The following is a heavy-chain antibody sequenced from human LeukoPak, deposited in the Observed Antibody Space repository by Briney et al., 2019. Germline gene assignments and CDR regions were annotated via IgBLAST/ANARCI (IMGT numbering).Heavy chain of an antibody. CDR2: ISYGGSNK. CDR3: AKESGSSSWYQDDAFDI. J-gene: IGHJ3*02. CDR1: GFTFSSYG. D-gene: IGHD6-13*01. Sequence: GRSLRLSCAASGFTFSSYGLHRDRQAPGQGLEWVAVISYGGSNKYYADPVKGRFTISRDNTKNTMYLQMISLRDEDTSLYYSAKESGSSSWYQDDAFDIWGQGTMVTVSS. V-gene: IGHV3-30*18.